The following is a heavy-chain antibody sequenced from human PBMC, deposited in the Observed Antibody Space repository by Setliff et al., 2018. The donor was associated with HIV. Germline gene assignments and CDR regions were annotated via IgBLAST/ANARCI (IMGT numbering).Heavy chain of an antibody. CDR1: GGSFSSYH. D-gene: IGHD3-9*01. CDR3: ARLDSLMASFDF. J-gene: IGHJ4*02. V-gene: IGHV4-4*07. Sequence: SETLSLTCTVSGGSFSSYHWSWIRHRAGKGLEWIGRVYITGMTNYNPSLKSRVTISLDTSKSQFSLKLSSVTAADTAVYYCARLDSLMASFDFWGQGAPVTVSS. CDR2: VYITGMT.